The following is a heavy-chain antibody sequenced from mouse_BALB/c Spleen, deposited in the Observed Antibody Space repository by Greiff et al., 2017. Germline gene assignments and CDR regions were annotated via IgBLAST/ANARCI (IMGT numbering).Heavy chain of an antibody. CDR2: INSNGGST. J-gene: IGHJ4*01. D-gene: IGHD1-2*01. Sequence: EVQGVESGGGLVQPGGSLKLSCAASGFTFSSYGMSWVRQTPDKRLELVATINSNGGSTYYPDSVKGRFTISRDNAKNTLYLQMSSLKSEDTAMYYCARVITTGAMDYWGQGTSVTVSS. CDR3: ARVITTGAMDY. V-gene: IGHV5-6-3*01. CDR1: GFTFSSYG.